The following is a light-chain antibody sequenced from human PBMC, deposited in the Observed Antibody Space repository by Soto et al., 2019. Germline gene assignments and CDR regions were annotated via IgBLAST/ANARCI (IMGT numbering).Light chain of an antibody. CDR1: QSVSSN. CDR3: QQYNNWPLT. Sequence: EIVMTQSAATLSVSPGERATLSCRASQSVSSNLAWYQQKPGQAPRLLIYGASTRATGIPARFSGSGSGTEFTLTISSLQSEDFAVYYCQQYNNWPLTIGGWTKVDIK. V-gene: IGKV3-15*01. J-gene: IGKJ4*01. CDR2: GAS.